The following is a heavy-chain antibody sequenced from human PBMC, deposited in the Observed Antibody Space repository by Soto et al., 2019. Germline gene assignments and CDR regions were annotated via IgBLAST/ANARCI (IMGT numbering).Heavy chain of an antibody. V-gene: IGHV3-30-3*01. CDR2: ISYDGSNK. CDR1: GFTFSSYA. J-gene: IGHJ3*02. Sequence: QVQLVESGGGVVQPGRSLRLSCAASGFTFSSYAMHWVRQAPDKGLEWVAVISYDGSNKYYADSVKGRFTISRDNSKNTLYLQMNSLRAEDTAVYYCARSSGLEAFDIWGQGTMVTVSS. D-gene: IGHD3-22*01. CDR3: ARSSGLEAFDI.